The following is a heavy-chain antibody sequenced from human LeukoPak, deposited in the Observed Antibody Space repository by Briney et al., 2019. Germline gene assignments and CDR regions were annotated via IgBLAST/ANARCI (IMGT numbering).Heavy chain of an antibody. CDR2: IYSSGST. CDR1: GGSVSSGSYY. D-gene: IGHD6-13*01. V-gene: IGHV4-61*01. CDR3: ARGSSWAYYYYYMDV. J-gene: IGHJ6*03. Sequence: PSETLSLTCTVSGGSVSSGSYYCSWIRQPPGKGLEWIGYIYSSGSTNYNPSPKSRVTISVDTSKNQFSLKLSSVTAADTAVYYCARGSSWAYYYYYMDVWGKGTTVTVSS.